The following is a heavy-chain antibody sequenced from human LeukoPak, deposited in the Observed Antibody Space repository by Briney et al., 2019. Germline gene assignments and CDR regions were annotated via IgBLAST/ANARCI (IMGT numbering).Heavy chain of an antibody. CDR3: ARGIAAAYYYMDV. V-gene: IGHV4-61*02. D-gene: IGHD6-13*01. CDR2: IYTSGST. J-gene: IGHJ6*03. CDR1: GGSISSGSYY. Sequence: SETLSLTCTVSGGSISSGSYYWSWIRQPAGKGLESIGRIYTSGSTNYNPSLKSRVTISVDTSKNRFSLKLSSVTAADTAVYYCARGIAAAYYYMDVWGKGTTVTVSS.